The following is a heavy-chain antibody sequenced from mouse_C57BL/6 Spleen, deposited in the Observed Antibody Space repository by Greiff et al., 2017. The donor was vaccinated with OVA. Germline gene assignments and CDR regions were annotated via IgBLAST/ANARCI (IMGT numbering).Heavy chain of an antibody. CDR1: GYTFTSYW. CDR2: IDPSDSYT. D-gene: IGHD1-1*01. CDR3: ARSGYYGSSLLFDY. Sequence: QVQLQQPGAELVMPGASVKLSCKASGYTFTSYWMHWVKQRPGQGLEWIGEIDPSDSYTNYNQTFKGKSTLTVDKSSSTAYMQLSSLTSEDSAVYYCARSGYYGSSLLFDYWGQGTTLTVSS. V-gene: IGHV1-69*01. J-gene: IGHJ2*01.